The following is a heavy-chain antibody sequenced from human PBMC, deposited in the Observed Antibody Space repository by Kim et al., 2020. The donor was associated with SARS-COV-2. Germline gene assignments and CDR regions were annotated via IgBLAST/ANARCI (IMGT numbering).Heavy chain of an antibody. CDR3: ATGLNRYYDSSGYYYLFGDYYYGMDV. J-gene: IGHJ6*02. Sequence: ASVKVSCKASGYTFTSYGISWVRQAPGQGLEWMGWISAYNGNTNYAQKLQGRVTMTTDTSTSTAYMELRSLRSDDTAVYYCATGLNRYYDSSGYYYLFGDYYYGMDVWGQGTTVTVSS. CDR1: GYTFTSYG. V-gene: IGHV1-18*01. CDR2: ISAYNGNT. D-gene: IGHD3-22*01.